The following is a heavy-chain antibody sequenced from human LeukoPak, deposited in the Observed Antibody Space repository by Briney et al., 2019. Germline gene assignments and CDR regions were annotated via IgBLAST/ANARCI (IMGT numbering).Heavy chain of an antibody. V-gene: IGHV3-30*18. D-gene: IGHD3-22*01. CDR1: GITFSSYG. J-gene: IGHJ4*02. CDR2: ILHDGTNK. Sequence: GGCLRLSCAASGITFSSYGMHWVRQAPGKGLDLVALILHDGTNKDYADSLNSRFTISRDNSNNTLYLHMNSLRAKDTAVYYFEKDPHMDYLDSRGFLNWGQGTLVTVSS. CDR3: EKDPHMDYLDSRGFLN.